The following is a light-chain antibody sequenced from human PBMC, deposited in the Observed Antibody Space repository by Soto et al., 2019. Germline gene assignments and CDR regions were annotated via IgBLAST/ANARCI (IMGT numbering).Light chain of an antibody. J-gene: IGKJ1*01. V-gene: IGKV1-5*03. CDR3: QQYKTYWT. CDR2: RAS. CDR1: QSVNSW. Sequence: DIQMTQSPSALTASVGDRVTITCRASQSVNSWVAWYQQKSGKAPNLLIYRASTLENGVPLRFSGSGSETEFTLTLSSLQPEDYATYYCQQYKTYWTFGQGTKVDI.